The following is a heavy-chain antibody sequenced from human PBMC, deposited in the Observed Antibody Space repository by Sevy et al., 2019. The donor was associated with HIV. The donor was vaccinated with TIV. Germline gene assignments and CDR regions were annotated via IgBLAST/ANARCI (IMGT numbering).Heavy chain of an antibody. J-gene: IGHJ3*02. Sequence: GRSLRLSCAASGFTFSDYYINWIRQAPGKGLEWVSYISGSSSYTNYADSVKGRFTISRDNAKNSLYLQMNSLRAEDTAVYYCARVGCSISSCPKGDAFDIWGQGTMVTVSS. CDR3: ARVGCSISSCPKGDAFDI. V-gene: IGHV3-11*06. CDR1: GFTFSDYY. D-gene: IGHD2-2*01. CDR2: ISGSSSYT.